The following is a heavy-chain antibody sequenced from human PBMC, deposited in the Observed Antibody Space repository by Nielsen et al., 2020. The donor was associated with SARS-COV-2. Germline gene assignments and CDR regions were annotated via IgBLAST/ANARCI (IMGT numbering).Heavy chain of an antibody. V-gene: IGHV3-48*03. Sequence: GESLKISCAASGFTFSSYEMNWVRQAPGKGLEWVSYISSSGSTIYYADSVKGRFTISRDNAKNSLYLQMNSLRAEDTAVYYCARDRGPYYYGSGSYSYYYGMDVWGQGTTVTVSS. D-gene: IGHD3-10*01. CDR2: ISSSGSTI. CDR1: GFTFSSYE. CDR3: ARDRGPYYYGSGSYSYYYGMDV. J-gene: IGHJ6*02.